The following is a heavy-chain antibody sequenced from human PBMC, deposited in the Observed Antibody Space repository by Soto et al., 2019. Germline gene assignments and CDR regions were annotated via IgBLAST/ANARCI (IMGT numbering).Heavy chain of an antibody. J-gene: IGHJ3*01. CDR1: GLTVSGKNY. CDR2: LYDGDGT. Sequence: DVQLVESGGGLIQPGESLRLSCAAFGLTVSGKNYVSWVRHAPGKWVELVSALYDGDGTYYADSVKGRFTTSRDSSKTTVYHQMNGLRPDDTAGYYCAGWHEREHAYDVWGQGTTVTVSS. CDR3: AGWHEREHAYDV. V-gene: IGHV3-53*01. D-gene: IGHD1-1*01.